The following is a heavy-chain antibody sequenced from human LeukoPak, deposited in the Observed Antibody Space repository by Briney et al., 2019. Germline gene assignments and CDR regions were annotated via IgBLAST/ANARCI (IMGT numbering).Heavy chain of an antibody. J-gene: IGHJ5*02. V-gene: IGHV4-39*01. CDR3: ARHAGGNSESIWFDP. CDR1: GGSISSSSYY. D-gene: IGHD4-23*01. CDR2: IYYSGST. Sequence: SETLYLTCTVSGGSISSSSYYWGWIRQPPGKGLEWIGSIYYSGSTYYNPSLKSRVTISVDTSKNQFSLKLSSVTAADTAVYYCARHAGGNSESIWFDPWGQGTLVTVSS.